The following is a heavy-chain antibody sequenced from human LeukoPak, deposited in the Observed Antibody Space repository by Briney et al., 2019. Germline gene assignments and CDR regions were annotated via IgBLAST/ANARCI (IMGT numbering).Heavy chain of an antibody. Sequence: SVKVSCKASGYSFSSYGISWVRQAPGQGLEWMGGIIPIFGTANYAQKFQGRVTITADESTSTACMELSSLRSEDTAVYYCARDLDSFGELSPNNWGQGTLVTVSS. V-gene: IGHV1-69*13. J-gene: IGHJ4*02. CDR2: IIPIFGTA. CDR1: GYSFSSYG. D-gene: IGHD3-10*01. CDR3: ARDLDSFGELSPNN.